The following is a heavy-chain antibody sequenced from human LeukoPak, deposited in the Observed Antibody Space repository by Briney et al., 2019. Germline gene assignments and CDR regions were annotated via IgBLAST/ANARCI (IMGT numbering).Heavy chain of an antibody. Sequence: ASVKVSCKASGYTFTSYGISWVRQAPGQGLEWMGWISAYNGNTNYAQKPQGRVTMTTDTSTSTAYMELRSLGSDDTAVYYCARVSPPYGDYVPYYFDYWGQGTLVTVSS. D-gene: IGHD4-17*01. V-gene: IGHV1-18*01. CDR2: ISAYNGNT. CDR3: ARVSPPYGDYVPYYFDY. CDR1: GYTFTSYG. J-gene: IGHJ4*02.